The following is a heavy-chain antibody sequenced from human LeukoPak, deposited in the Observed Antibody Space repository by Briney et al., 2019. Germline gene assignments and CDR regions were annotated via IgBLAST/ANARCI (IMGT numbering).Heavy chain of an antibody. V-gene: IGHV1-69*13. CDR2: IIPIFGTA. Sequence: SVKVSCKASGGTFSSYAISWVRQAPGQGLEWMAGIIPIFGTANYAQKFQGRVTITADESTSTAYMELSSLRSEDTAVYYCARDLGYCSGGSCYADFDYWGQGTLVTVSS. CDR3: ARDLGYCSGGSCYADFDY. CDR1: GGTFSSYA. J-gene: IGHJ4*02. D-gene: IGHD2-15*01.